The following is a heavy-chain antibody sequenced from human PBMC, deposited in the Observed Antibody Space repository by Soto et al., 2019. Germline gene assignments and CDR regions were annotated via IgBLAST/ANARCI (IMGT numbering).Heavy chain of an antibody. V-gene: IGHV1-69*06. CDR1: GGTFSSYA. J-gene: IGHJ6*02. Sequence: QVQLVQSGAEVKKPGSSVKVSCKASGGTFSSYAISWVRQAPGQGLEWMGGIIPIFGTANYAQKFQGRVTITADKSTSTAYMELSSLRSEDTAVYYCAREKREYSYQYYYYYYGMDVWGQGTTVTVSS. CDR3: AREKREYSYQYYYYYYGMDV. CDR2: IIPIFGTA. D-gene: IGHD5-18*01.